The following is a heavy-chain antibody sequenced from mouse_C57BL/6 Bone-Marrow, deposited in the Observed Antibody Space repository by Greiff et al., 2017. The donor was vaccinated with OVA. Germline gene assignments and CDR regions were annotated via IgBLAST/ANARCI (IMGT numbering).Heavy chain of an antibody. CDR1: GYTFTSYW. J-gene: IGHJ1*03. CDR2: IHPSDSDT. D-gene: IGHD1-1*01. V-gene: IGHV1-74*01. CDR3: AISPNYYGSSYWYFDV. Sequence: QVQLQQPGAELVKPGASVKVSCKASGYTFTSYWMHWVKQRPGQGLEWIGRIHPSDSDTNYNQQFKGKATLTVDKSSSTAYMQLSSLTSEDSAVYYCAISPNYYGSSYWYFDVWGTGTTVTVSS.